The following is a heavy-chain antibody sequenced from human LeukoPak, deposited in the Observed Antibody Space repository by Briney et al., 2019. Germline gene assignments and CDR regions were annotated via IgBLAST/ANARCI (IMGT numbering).Heavy chain of an antibody. V-gene: IGHV3-23*01. CDR2: ISGSGGST. D-gene: IGHD3-10*01. Sequence: PGGSLRLSCAAYGFTFSSYTMNWVRQAAGKGMEWVSAISGSGGSTYYADSVKGRFTISRDNSKNTLYLQMNSLRAEDTAVYYCANGVRDRAVIITWEFDYWGQGTLVTVSS. J-gene: IGHJ4*02. CDR3: ANGVRDRAVIITWEFDY. CDR1: GFTFSSYT.